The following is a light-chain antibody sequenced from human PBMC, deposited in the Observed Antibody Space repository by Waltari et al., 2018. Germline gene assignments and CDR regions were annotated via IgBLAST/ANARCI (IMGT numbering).Light chain of an antibody. J-gene: IGLJ2*01. Sequence: QSLLTQPPSASGTPGQRVTISCSGGISNIGSNTINWYRQFPGTAPKVLIYSNDQRTSGVPGLFSGSKSGTSASLAISGLQSEDEADYYCAAWDDSLGGPVFGGGTKLTVL. V-gene: IGLV1-44*01. CDR3: AAWDDSLGGPV. CDR2: SND. CDR1: ISNIGSNT.